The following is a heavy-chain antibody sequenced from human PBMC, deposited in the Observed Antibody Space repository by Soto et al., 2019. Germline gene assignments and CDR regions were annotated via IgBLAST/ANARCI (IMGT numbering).Heavy chain of an antibody. D-gene: IGHD2-15*01. CDR2: FIPILGIA. Sequence: QVQLVQSGAEVRKPGSSVKVSCKASGDTFINYTISWVRQAPGQGLEWMGRFIPILGIANYAQKFQGRVTITADRSTSAAYMELSSLRSGDTAVYYCASRLCRGGHICHPQMDHWGPGTLVTVSS. V-gene: IGHV1-69*02. CDR1: GDTFINYT. J-gene: IGHJ4*02. CDR3: ASRLCRGGHICHPQMDH.